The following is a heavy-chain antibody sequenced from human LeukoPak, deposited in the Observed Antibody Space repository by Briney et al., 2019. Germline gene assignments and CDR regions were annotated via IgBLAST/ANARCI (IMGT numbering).Heavy chain of an antibody. Sequence: GASVKVSCKASGYTFTGYYMHWVRQAPGQGLEWMGWINPNSGGTNYAQKFQGRVTMTRDTSISTAYMELSRLRSDDTAVYYCARTTRSSGYLLFDYWGQGTLVTVSS. CDR2: INPNSGGT. CDR3: ARTTRSSGYLLFDY. CDR1: GYTFTGYY. J-gene: IGHJ4*02. V-gene: IGHV1-2*02. D-gene: IGHD3-22*01.